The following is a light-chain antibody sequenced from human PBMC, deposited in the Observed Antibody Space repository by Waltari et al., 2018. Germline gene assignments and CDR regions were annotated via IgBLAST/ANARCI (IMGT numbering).Light chain of an antibody. CDR3: QQYYTSPLL. V-gene: IGKV4-1*01. J-gene: IGKJ2*01. CDR2: WAS. Sequence: DIVMTQSPDSLAVSLGERATINCKSSQSLLYSSNNKNYLSWYQQKPGQPPKLLIYWASTRESGVPDRFSGSGSGTDFTLTISNLQAEDVAVYYCQQYYTSPLLFGQGTKLEIK. CDR1: QSLLYSSNNKNY.